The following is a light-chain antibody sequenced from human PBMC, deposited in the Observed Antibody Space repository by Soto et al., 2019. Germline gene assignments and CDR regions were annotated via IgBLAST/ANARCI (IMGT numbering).Light chain of an antibody. V-gene: IGKV3D-20*02. Sequence: IVVIECPGILSLSPGERATLYCRASQSVSSSYLAWYQQKPGQAPRLLIYGASSRATGIPDRFSGSGSGTDFTLTISSLEPEEFAVYYCQQRSNWPLTFGGGTKVDIK. CDR2: GAS. J-gene: IGKJ4*01. CDR1: QSVSSSY. CDR3: QQRSNWPLT.